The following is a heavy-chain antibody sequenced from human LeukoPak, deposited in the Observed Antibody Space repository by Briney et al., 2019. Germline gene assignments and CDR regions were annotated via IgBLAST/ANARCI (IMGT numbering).Heavy chain of an antibody. CDR2: IYYSGST. D-gene: IGHD4-17*01. V-gene: IGHV4-59*08. CDR3: ARHLPGKHDYGDSFDY. J-gene: IGHJ4*02. Sequence: SETLSLTCTVSGGSISSYYWSWIRQPPGKGLEWIGYIYYSGSTNYNPSLKSRVTISVDTSKNQFSLKLSSVTAADTAVYYCARHLPGKHDYGDSFDYWGQGTLVTVSS. CDR1: GGSISSYY.